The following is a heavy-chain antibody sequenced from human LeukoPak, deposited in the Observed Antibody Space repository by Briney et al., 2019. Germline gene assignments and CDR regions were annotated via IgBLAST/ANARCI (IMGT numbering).Heavy chain of an antibody. D-gene: IGHD3-10*01. CDR3: ARAEWFGESNGMDV. CDR2: INHSGSA. V-gene: IGHV4-34*01. J-gene: IGHJ6*02. CDR1: GGSFSGYY. Sequence: PSETLSLTCAVYGGSFSGYYWSWIRQPPGEGLEWIGEINHSGSANYNASLKSRVTISEDTSKNQFSLKLSSVTAADTAVYYCARAEWFGESNGMDVWGQGTTVTVSS.